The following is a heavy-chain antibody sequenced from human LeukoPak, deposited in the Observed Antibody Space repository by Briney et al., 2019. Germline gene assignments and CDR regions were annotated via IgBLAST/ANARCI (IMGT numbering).Heavy chain of an antibody. Sequence: GGSLRLSCAASGFSFSVYWMHWVRQAPGKGPVWVSRIKTDGSITDYADSVKGRFTISRDNAKNTLYLQMNSLRGEDTAVYYCAKGGAVPGRDYWGQGTLVTVSS. V-gene: IGHV3-74*01. D-gene: IGHD6-19*01. CDR3: AKGGAVPGRDY. CDR2: IKTDGSIT. J-gene: IGHJ4*02. CDR1: GFSFSVYW.